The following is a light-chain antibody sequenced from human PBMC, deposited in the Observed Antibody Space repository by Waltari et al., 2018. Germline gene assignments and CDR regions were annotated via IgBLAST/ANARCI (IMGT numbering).Light chain of an antibody. Sequence: ETVLTQSPATLSLSPGERATLSCRTSQSVSSYLAWYQQRPGQAPRLLIYDASNRATVIPARFSGSGSGTDFTLTISSLEPEDFAVYYCQQRGNWPLTVGVGTKVEIK. V-gene: IGKV3-11*01. CDR3: QQRGNWPLT. CDR2: DAS. J-gene: IGKJ4*01. CDR1: QSVSSY.